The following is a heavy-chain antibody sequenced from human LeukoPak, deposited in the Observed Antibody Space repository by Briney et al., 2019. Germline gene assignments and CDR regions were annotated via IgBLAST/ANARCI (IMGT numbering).Heavy chain of an antibody. V-gene: IGHV4-4*07. CDR3: AREGLIAVAGKTLGAYFDY. Sequence: SETPSLTCTVSGGSISSYYWSWIRQPAGKGLEWIGRIYTSGSTNYNPSLKSRVTISVDKSKNQFSLKLSSVTAADTAVYYCAREGLIAVAGKTLGAYFDYWGQGTLVTVSS. CDR2: IYTSGST. CDR1: GGSISSYY. D-gene: IGHD6-19*01. J-gene: IGHJ4*02.